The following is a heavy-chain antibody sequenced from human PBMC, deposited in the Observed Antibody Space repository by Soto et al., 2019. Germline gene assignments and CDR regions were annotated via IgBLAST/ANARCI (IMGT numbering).Heavy chain of an antibody. J-gene: IGHJ4*02. CDR1: GGTFSSYT. CDR3: ARGGYCSGGSCYQGSLDY. D-gene: IGHD2-15*01. CDR2: IIPILGIA. V-gene: IGHV1-69*02. Sequence: QVQLVQSGAEVKKPGSSVKVSCKASGGTFSSYTISWVRQAPGQGLEWMGRIIPILGIANYAQKFQGRVTITADKSTSTDYMALSSLRSEDTAVYYCARGGYCSGGSCYQGSLDYWGQGTLVTVSS.